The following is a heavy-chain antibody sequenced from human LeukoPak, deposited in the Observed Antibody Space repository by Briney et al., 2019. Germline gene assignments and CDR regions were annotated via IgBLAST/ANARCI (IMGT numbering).Heavy chain of an antibody. CDR1: GGSISSGSYY. V-gene: IGHV4-61*02. CDR2: IYTSGST. CDR3: ARDRGYRRGYYFDY. Sequence: SETLSLTCTVSGGSISSGSYYWSWIRQPAGKGLEWIGRIYTSGSTNYNPSLKSRVTISVDTSKNQFSLKLSSVTAADTAVYYCARDRGYRRGYYFDYRGQGTLVTVSS. J-gene: IGHJ4*02. D-gene: IGHD3-10*01.